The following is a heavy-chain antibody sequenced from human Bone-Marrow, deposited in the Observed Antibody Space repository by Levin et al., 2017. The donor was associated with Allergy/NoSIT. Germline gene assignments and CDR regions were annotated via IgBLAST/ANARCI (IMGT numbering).Heavy chain of an antibody. Sequence: GGSLRLSCAASGFSFSNYDMHWVRLVPGKGLEWVAVILYDGSDKYYADSLKGRFTISRDNSKNTTHLQMSSLRAEDSAVYYCAKGGRLLGGYFDPWGQGTLVTVSS. V-gene: IGHV3-30*18. CDR2: ILYDGSDK. CDR3: AKGGRLLGGYFDP. D-gene: IGHD3-16*01. CDR1: GFSFSNYD. J-gene: IGHJ5*02.